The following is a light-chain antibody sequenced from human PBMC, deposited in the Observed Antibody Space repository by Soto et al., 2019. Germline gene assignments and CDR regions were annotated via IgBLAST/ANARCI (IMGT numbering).Light chain of an antibody. Sequence: EIVLTQSPGTLSLSPGERATLSCRASQSVSGSYLAWYQQKPGQAPRLLIYGASSRATDIPDRFSGSGSGTDFTLTISRLEPEDFAVYYCQEYGRSRTFGQGTKVEI. CDR1: QSVSGSY. J-gene: IGKJ1*01. CDR3: QEYGRSRT. CDR2: GAS. V-gene: IGKV3-20*01.